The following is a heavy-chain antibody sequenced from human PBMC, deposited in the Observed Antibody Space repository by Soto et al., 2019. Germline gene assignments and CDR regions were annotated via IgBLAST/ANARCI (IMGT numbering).Heavy chain of an antibody. CDR1: GGSISSSNW. D-gene: IGHD1-20*01. J-gene: IGHJ4*01. V-gene: IGHV4-4*02. CDR3: AKTRGITGTLYYFDY. CDR2: IYHSGST. Sequence: SETLSLTCAVSGGSISSSNWWSWVRQPPGKGLEWIGEIYHSGSTNYNPSLKSRVTISVDKSKNQFSLKLSSVTAADTAVYYCAKTRGITGTLYYFDYWGHGTLVTVSS.